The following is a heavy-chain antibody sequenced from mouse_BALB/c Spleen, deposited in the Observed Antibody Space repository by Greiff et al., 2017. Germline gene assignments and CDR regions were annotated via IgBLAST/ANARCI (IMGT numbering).Heavy chain of an antibody. CDR3: ARSDYDSFSTDY. J-gene: IGHJ4*01. D-gene: IGHD2-4*01. V-gene: IGHV3-2*02. CDR1: GYSITSDYA. CDR2: ISYSGST. Sequence: EVQGVESGPGLVKPSQSLSLTCTVTGYSITSDYAWNWIRQFPGNKLEWMGYISYSGSTSYNPSLKSRISITRDPSKNQFFLQLNSVTTEDTATYYCARSDYDSFSTDYWGQGTSVTVSS.